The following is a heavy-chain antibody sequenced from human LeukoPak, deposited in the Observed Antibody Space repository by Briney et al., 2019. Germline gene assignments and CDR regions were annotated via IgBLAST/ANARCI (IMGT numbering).Heavy chain of an antibody. Sequence: GGSLRLSCAASGLTFSNYYMSWIRQAPGKGLEWISYIFSSGSTMYYADSVRGRFTISRDNAKNSLYLQINSLRAEDTAVYYCARADGSGTYQAANLDSWGQGTLVTVSS. CDR2: IFSSGSTM. CDR1: GLTFSNYY. CDR3: ARADGSGTYQAANLDS. J-gene: IGHJ4*02. V-gene: IGHV3-11*01. D-gene: IGHD3-10*01.